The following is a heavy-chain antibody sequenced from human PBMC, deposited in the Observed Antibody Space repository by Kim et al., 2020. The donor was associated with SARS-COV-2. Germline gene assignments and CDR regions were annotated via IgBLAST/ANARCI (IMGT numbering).Heavy chain of an antibody. CDR1: GYSFTSYW. J-gene: IGHJ4*02. Sequence: GESLKISCKGSGYSFTSYWIGWVRQMPGKGLEWMGIIYPGDSDTRYSPSFQGQVTISADKSISTAYLQWSSLKASDTAMYYCARSPGLGDYYGSGSYYGMYFDYWGQGTLVTVSS. CDR2: IYPGDSDT. D-gene: IGHD3-10*01. CDR3: ARSPGLGDYYGSGSYYGMYFDY. V-gene: IGHV5-51*01.